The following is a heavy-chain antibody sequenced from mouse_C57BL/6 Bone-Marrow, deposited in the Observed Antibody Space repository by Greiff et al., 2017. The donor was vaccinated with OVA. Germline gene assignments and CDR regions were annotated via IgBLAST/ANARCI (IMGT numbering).Heavy chain of an antibody. CDR1: GYTFTDYY. J-gene: IGHJ4*01. Sequence: VQLQQSGPELVKPGASVKISCKASGYTFTDYYMNWVKQSHGKSLEWIGDINPNNGGTSYNQKFKGKATLTVDKSSSTAYMELRSLTSEDSAVYYCARGYDAYAMDYWGQGTSVTVSS. D-gene: IGHD2-2*01. CDR3: ARGYDAYAMDY. V-gene: IGHV1-26*01. CDR2: INPNNGGT.